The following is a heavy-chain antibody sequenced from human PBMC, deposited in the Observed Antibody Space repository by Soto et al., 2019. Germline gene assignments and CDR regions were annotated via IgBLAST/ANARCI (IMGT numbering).Heavy chain of an antibody. CDR3: AKDFGSGSIYFDP. D-gene: IGHD6-19*01. J-gene: IGHJ5*02. Sequence: GGSLRLSCVASGFTFSDYAMAWVRQSPGKGLEWVSSISGSGGSTYYADSVKGRFTISRDNAKNSVYLQMNSLRPEDTAVYYCAKDFGSGSIYFDPWGQGTLVTVSS. CDR2: ISGSGGST. V-gene: IGHV3-23*01. CDR1: GFTFSDYA.